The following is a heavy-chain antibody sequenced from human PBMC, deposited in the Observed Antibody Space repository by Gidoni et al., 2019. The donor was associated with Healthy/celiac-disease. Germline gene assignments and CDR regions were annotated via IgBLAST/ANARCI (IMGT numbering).Heavy chain of an antibody. D-gene: IGHD2-15*01. Sequence: PGKGLEWMGIIYPGDSDTRYSPSFQGQVTISADKSISTAYLQWSSLKASDTAMYYCARRVAGLPGYCSGGSCYSGGWFDPWGQGTLVTVSS. CDR3: ARRVAGLPGYCSGGSCYSGGWFDP. V-gene: IGHV5-51*01. CDR2: IYPGDSDT. J-gene: IGHJ5*02.